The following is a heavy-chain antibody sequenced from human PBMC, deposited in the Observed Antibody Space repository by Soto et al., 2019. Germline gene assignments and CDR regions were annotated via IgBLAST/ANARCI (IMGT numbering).Heavy chain of an antibody. CDR3: VRVNASGPYYSGMDV. CDR1: RFTFDEYA. D-gene: IGHD6-19*01. Sequence: EVQLVESGGGLVQPGRSLRLSCTASRFTFDEYAMHWVRQPLGKGLEWVSGTTWNSDIIAYADSVKGRFTISRDNAKNSLYLQMNSLRAEDTALYYCVRVNASGPYYSGMDVWGQGTTVTVSS. J-gene: IGHJ6*02. CDR2: TTWNSDII. V-gene: IGHV3-9*01.